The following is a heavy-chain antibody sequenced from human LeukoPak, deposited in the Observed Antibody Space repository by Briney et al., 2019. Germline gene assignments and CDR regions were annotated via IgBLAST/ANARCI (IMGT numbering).Heavy chain of an antibody. J-gene: IGHJ5*02. D-gene: IGHD2-15*01. CDR1: GFTFSSYE. V-gene: IGHV3-48*03. Sequence: GGSLRLSCAASGFTFSSYEMNWVRQAPGKGLEWVSHISSSGSTIYYADSVKGRFTISRDNAKNSLYLQMKSLRAEDTAVYYCAGVGYCSGGSCYKGGNWFDPWGQGTLVTVSS. CDR3: AGVGYCSGGSCYKGGNWFDP. CDR2: ISSSGSTI.